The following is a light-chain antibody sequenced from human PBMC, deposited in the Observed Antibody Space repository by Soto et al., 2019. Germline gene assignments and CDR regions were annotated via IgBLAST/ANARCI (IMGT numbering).Light chain of an antibody. V-gene: IGKV3-15*01. CDR1: QSIGST. J-gene: IGKJ3*01. Sequence: EIVMTQSPATLSVSPGDTVTLSCRASQSIGSTLAWYQQKPGQAPRLLIYDASTRATGVPTRFSGSGSGAEFTLTISSLQSEDFAVYYCQQYHNWPPITFGPGTKVDIK. CDR2: DAS. CDR3: QQYHNWPPIT.